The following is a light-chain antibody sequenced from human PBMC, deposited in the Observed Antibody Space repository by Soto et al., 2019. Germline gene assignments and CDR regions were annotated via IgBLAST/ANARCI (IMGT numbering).Light chain of an antibody. V-gene: IGLV2-23*02. CDR3: CSYAGSSTLYV. CDR1: SSDFGTYNL. Sequence: SVLTQPASVSGSPGQSITISCTGTSSDFGTYNLVSWYQQHPGKAPKLMIYEVNKRPSGVSDRFSGSKSGNTASLTISGLQADDEADYYCCSYAGSSTLYVFGTGTKVTVL. CDR2: EVN. J-gene: IGLJ1*01.